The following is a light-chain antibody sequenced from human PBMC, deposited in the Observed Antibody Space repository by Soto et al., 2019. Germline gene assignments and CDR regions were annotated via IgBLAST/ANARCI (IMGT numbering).Light chain of an antibody. Sequence: QSALTQPASVSGSPGQSITISCTGTISDIGGYNFISWYQHHPGKAPKLVIYDVNNRPSGISYRFSGSKSGNTASLTISGLEAEEEAYYYCASDTRTTPLVFGGGTKVTVL. CDR2: DVN. CDR1: ISDIGGYNF. CDR3: ASDTRTTPLV. V-gene: IGLV2-14*01. J-gene: IGLJ2*01.